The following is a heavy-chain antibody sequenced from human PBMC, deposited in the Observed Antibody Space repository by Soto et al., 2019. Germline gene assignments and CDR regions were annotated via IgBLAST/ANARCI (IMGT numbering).Heavy chain of an antibody. V-gene: IGHV1-2*02. D-gene: IGHD5-18*01. CDR2: INLNSGGT. J-gene: IGHJ6*02. CDR1: GYSFTGYF. CDR3: ARGGDTAMVYHGMDV. Sequence: ASVNGSWKASGYSFTGYFTQWVRQAPGQGLEWMGWINLNSGGTNYAQKFQGRVTMTRDTSISTAYMELSRLRSDDTAVYYCARGGDTAMVYHGMDVWGQGTTVTVSS.